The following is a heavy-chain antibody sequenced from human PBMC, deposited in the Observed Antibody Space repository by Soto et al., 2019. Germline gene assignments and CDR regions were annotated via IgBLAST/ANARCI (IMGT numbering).Heavy chain of an antibody. CDR2: ISGSGGST. CDR3: ARRGPGTYFDY. V-gene: IGHV3-23*01. J-gene: IGHJ4*02. Sequence: EVQLLESGGGLVQPGGSLRLSCAASGFTFSSYAMRWVRQAPGKGLEWVSAISGSGGSTYYADSVKGRLTISRDNSKHTLYLQMNSLRAEDTAVYYCARRGPGTYFDYWGQGTLVTVSS. D-gene: IGHD6-13*01. CDR1: GFTFSSYA.